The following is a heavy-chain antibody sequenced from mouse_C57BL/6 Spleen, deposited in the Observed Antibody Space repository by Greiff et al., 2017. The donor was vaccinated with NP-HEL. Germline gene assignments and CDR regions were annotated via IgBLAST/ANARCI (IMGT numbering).Heavy chain of an antibody. V-gene: IGHV5-6*01. J-gene: IGHJ2*01. CDR3: ASVSTMVTTKGAYYFDY. CDR1: GSTFSSYG. Sequence: EVQGVESGGDLVKPGGSLKLSCAASGSTFSSYGMSWVRQTPDKRLEWVATISSGGSYTYYPDSVKGRFTISRDNAKNTLYLQMSSLKSEDTAMYYCASVSTMVTTKGAYYFDYWGQGTTLTVSS. D-gene: IGHD2-2*01. CDR2: ISSGGSYT.